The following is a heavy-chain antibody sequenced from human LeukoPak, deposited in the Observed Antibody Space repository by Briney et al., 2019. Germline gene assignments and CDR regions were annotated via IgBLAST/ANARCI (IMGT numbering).Heavy chain of an antibody. J-gene: IGHJ4*02. CDR1: GFTFSTYA. CDR3: AKDQVWIVVGSFDY. D-gene: IGHD3-22*01. CDR2: ISGSGGST. V-gene: IGHV3-23*01. Sequence: GGSLRLSCAASGFTFSTYAMNWVRQAPGKGLEWVSGISGSGGSTYYADSVKGRFTISRDNSKNTLYLQMTSLRAEDTAVYYCAKDQVWIVVGSFDYWGQGTLVTVSS.